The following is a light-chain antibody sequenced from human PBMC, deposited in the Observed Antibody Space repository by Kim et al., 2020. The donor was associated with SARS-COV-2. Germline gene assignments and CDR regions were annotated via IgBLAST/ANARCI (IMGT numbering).Light chain of an antibody. Sequence: EIVLTQSPGTLSLSPGQGTTLSCRASQSVSRSALAWYQQKPGRTPRLLIYDASIRATDIPDRFSGGGSGTDFALTISRLEPEDFAVYYCQQYGSAPATFGQGTKVDIK. CDR2: DAS. V-gene: IGKV3-20*01. CDR3: QQYGSAPAT. CDR1: QSVSRSA. J-gene: IGKJ2*01.